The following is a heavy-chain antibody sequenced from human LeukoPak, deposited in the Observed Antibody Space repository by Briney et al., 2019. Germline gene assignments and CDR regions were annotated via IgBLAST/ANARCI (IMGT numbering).Heavy chain of an antibody. J-gene: IGHJ5*02. D-gene: IGHD3-10*01. Sequence: ASVKVSCKASGYTFNDRNVHWVRPAPGQGLEWMGFISPKSGGTTCARKFQGRVTMTTDTSINTAYMDLSSLSADDTAVYYCAKGSGGWFGPWGQGMLVIVSS. V-gene: IGHV1-2*02. CDR2: ISPKSGGT. CDR1: GYTFNDRN. CDR3: AKGSGGWFGP.